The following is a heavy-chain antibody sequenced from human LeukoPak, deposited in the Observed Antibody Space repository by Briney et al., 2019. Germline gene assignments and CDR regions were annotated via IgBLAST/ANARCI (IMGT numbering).Heavy chain of an antibody. J-gene: IGHJ5*02. D-gene: IGHD3-16*01. CDR1: GYTFTSYD. CDR3: ARGAMGWFDP. CDR2: MNPNSGNT. V-gene: IGHV1-8*02. Sequence: ASVTVSCKASGYTFTSYDIKWVRQAPGGGREWMGWMNPNSGNTDYAQKFQGRVTITRNTPIRTACMEVSSLRSEDTAVYYCARGAMGWFDPWSQGTLLTVSS.